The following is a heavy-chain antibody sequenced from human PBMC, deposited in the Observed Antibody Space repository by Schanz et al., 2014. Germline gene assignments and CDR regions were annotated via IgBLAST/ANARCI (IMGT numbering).Heavy chain of an antibody. D-gene: IGHD5-18*01. CDR1: GGTFSSFA. V-gene: IGHV1-46*01. CDR2: INPSGGST. J-gene: IGHJ4*02. CDR3: ARDRVYSYGLPADY. Sequence: QVQLVQSGAEVKKPGSSVKVSCKASGGTFSSFAIFWVRQAPGQGLEWMGIINPSGGSTDYAQKFQGRVTMTRDTSTSTVYMELSSLRSEDTAVYYCARDRVYSYGLPADYWGQGTLVTVSS.